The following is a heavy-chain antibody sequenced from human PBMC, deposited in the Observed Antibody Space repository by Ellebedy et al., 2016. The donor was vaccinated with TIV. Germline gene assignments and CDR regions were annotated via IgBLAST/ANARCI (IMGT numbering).Heavy chain of an antibody. V-gene: IGHV4-34*01. Sequence: SETLSLTXAVYGGTFIDYYWSWIRQPPGKGLEWIGEINHSGSSNYNPSLKSRVTISVDTSKNQFSLKLTSVTAADTAVYYCARGGGQDYYKYYMDVWGKGTTVTVSS. CDR2: INHSGSS. J-gene: IGHJ6*03. CDR1: GGTFIDYY. CDR3: ARGGGQDYYKYYMDV. D-gene: IGHD3-10*01.